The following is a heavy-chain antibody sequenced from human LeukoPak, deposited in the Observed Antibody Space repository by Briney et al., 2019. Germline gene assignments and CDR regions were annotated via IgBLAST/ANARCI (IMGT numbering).Heavy chain of an antibody. V-gene: IGHV1-69*13. J-gene: IGHJ4*02. CDR1: GGTFSSYA. CDR3: AILPLTISTPDY. Sequence: SVKVSCKASGGTFSSYAISWVRQAPGQGLEWMGGIIPIFGTANYAQKFQGRVTVTADESTSTAYMELSSLRSEDTAVYYCAILPLTISTPDYWGQGTLVTVSS. CDR2: IIPIFGTA. D-gene: IGHD3-9*01.